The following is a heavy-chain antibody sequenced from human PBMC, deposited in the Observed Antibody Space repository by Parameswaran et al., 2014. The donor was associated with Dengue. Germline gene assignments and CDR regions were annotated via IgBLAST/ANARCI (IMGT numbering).Heavy chain of an antibody. V-gene: IGHV1-46*01. CDR2: INPSGDST. D-gene: IGHD3-9*01. J-gene: IGHJ4*02. Sequence: WVRQAPGQGLEWMGIINPSGDSTRYAQKLQGRVTMTRDTSTSTVYMELSSLTFEDTAVYYCARAVLTGYYGDFWGQGTLVTVSS. CDR3: ARAVLTGYYGDF.